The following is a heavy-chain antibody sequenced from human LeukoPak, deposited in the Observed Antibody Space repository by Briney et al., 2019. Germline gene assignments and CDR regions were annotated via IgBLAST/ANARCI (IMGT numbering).Heavy chain of an antibody. CDR3: AGPYYYGSGFYGMDV. CDR1: GYSFTNYW. CDR2: IYPADSDT. J-gene: IGHJ6*02. D-gene: IGHD3-10*01. Sequence: GESLKISCKGSGYSFTNYWIGWVRQMPGKGLEWMGIIYPADSDTRYSPSFQGQVTISADKSISTAYLQWSSLKASDTAMYYCAGPYYYGSGFYGMDVWGQGTTVTVSS. V-gene: IGHV5-51*01.